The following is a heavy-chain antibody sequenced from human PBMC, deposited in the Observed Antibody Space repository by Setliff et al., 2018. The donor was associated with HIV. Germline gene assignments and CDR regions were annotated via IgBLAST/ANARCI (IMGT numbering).Heavy chain of an antibody. CDR3: ARGYTRGYFSHFDY. Sequence: PSETLSLTCTGSGGSISSAGYYWSWIRQHPGKGLEWIGYIYNTGSAYSNPSLKSRLTISVDTSRNQFSLKLSSVTAADTAVYYCARGYTRGYFSHFDYWGQGTLVTVSS. CDR1: GGSISSAGYY. J-gene: IGHJ4*02. CDR2: IYNTGSA. V-gene: IGHV4-31*03. D-gene: IGHD3-22*01.